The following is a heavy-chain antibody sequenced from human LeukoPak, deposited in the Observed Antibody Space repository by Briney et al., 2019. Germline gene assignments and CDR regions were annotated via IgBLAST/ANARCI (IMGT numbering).Heavy chain of an antibody. CDR3: AKDLGATTYYFDS. J-gene: IGHJ4*02. V-gene: IGHV3-9*01. D-gene: IGHD1-26*01. Sequence: GGSLRLSCAASGFIFDDFAMHWVRQAPGKGLEWVSGISWNSGTICYPDSVKGRFTISRDNAKNSLYLQMNSLRAEDTALYYCAKDLGATTYYFDSWGQGTLVTVSS. CDR2: ISWNSGTI. CDR1: GFIFDDFA.